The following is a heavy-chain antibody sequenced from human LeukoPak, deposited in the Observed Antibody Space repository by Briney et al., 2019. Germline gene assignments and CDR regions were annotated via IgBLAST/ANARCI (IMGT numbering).Heavy chain of an antibody. V-gene: IGHV3-7*01. CDR3: AAKGNGYTGIYLFAH. Sequence: PGGSLRLSCAASGFTFSSYWMSWVRQAPGKGLEWVANIKQDGSEKYYVDSVKGRFTISRDNAKNSLYLQMNSLRAEDTAVYYCAAKGNGYTGIYLFAHWGQGTLVTVSS. CDR2: IKQDGSEK. D-gene: IGHD1-26*01. CDR1: GFTFSSYW. J-gene: IGHJ4*02.